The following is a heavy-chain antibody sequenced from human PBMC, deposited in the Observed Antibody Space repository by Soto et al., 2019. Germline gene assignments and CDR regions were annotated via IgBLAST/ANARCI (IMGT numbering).Heavy chain of an antibody. V-gene: IGHV1-69*13. CDR3: ALSGVAVYYYYGMDV. D-gene: IGHD3-3*01. CDR2: IIPIFGTA. CDR1: GGTFSSYA. J-gene: IGHJ6*02. Sequence: ASVKVSCKASGGTFSSYAISWVRQAPGQGLEWMGGIIPIFGTANYAQKFQGRVTITADESTSTAYMELSSLRSEDTAVYYCALSGVAVYYYYGMDVWGQGTTVTVSS.